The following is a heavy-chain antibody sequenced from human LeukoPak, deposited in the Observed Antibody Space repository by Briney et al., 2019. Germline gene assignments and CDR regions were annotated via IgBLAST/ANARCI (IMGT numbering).Heavy chain of an antibody. CDR3: AKDLGVRGADYFDY. Sequence: GGSLRLSCAASGFTFSSYGMSWVRQAPGKGLELVSVISGSGGTTYYADSVEGRFTISRDNSKNTLYLQMNSLRPEDTAVYYCAKDLGVRGADYFDYWGQGSLVTVSS. V-gene: IGHV3-23*01. J-gene: IGHJ4*02. CDR1: GFTFSSYG. D-gene: IGHD3-10*01. CDR2: ISGSGGTT.